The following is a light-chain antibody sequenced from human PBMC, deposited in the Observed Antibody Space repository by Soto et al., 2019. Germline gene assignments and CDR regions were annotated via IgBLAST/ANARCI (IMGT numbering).Light chain of an antibody. V-gene: IGKV3-20*01. J-gene: IGKJ2*01. Sequence: EIVLTQSPGTLSLSPGERATLSCRASQSVSGSSLAWYQHKPGQAPSRLIYVASSRATGIPDRFSGSGSVTDFTFIISRLEPEDFGMSYCHQAGSFPHNFGQGTELE. CDR2: VAS. CDR1: QSVSGSS. CDR3: HQAGSFPHN.